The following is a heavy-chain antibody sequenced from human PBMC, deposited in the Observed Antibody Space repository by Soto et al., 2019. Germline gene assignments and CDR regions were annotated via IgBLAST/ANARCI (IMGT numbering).Heavy chain of an antibody. Sequence: SETLSLTCTVSGGSISSSSYYWGWIRQPPGKGLEWIGSIYYSGSTYYNPSLKSRVTISVDTSKNQFSLKLSSVTAADTAVYYCARHIGEYYDFWSGYSYSYNWFDPWGQGTLVTVSS. D-gene: IGHD3-3*01. J-gene: IGHJ5*02. CDR2: IYYSGST. CDR3: ARHIGEYYDFWSGYSYSYNWFDP. CDR1: GGSISSSSYY. V-gene: IGHV4-39*01.